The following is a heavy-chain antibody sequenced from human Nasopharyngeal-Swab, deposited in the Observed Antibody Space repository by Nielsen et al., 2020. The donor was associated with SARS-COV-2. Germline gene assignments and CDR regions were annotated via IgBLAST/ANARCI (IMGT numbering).Heavy chain of an antibody. CDR2: ISAYNGNT. CDR3: AREAVVIFAYYYYSSGYYLFDY. J-gene: IGHJ4*02. V-gene: IGHV1-18*01. D-gene: IGHD3-22*01. Sequence: WVRQATGQGLVWIGWISAYNGNTNYAQKLQGRVTMTTETSRSTAYMQLRSMRSDDTAVYYCAREAVVIFAYYYYSSGYYLFDYWGQGTLVTVSS.